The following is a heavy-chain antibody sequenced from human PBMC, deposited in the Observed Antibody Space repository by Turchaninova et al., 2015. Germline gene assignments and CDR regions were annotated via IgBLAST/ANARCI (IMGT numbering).Heavy chain of an antibody. CDR3: ARIPLDGYNDYYYYGMDV. D-gene: IGHD5-24*01. CDR1: GFSLSNARMG. Sequence: KESGPVLVKPTETLTLTCTVSGFSLSNARMGVSWIRQPHGKALEVLAHIFSNDEKSYSTSLKSRLTISKDTSKSQVVLTMTNMDPVDTATYYCARIPLDGYNDYYYYGMDVWGQGTTVTVSS. V-gene: IGHV2-26*01. J-gene: IGHJ6*02. CDR2: IFSNDEK.